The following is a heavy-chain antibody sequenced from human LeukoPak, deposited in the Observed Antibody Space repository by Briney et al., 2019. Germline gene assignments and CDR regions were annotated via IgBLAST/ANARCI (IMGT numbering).Heavy chain of an antibody. V-gene: IGHV4-34*01. Sequence: SETLSLTCAVYGGSFSGYYWSWIRQPPGKGLEWIGEINHSGSTNYNPSLKSRVTISVDTSKNQFSLKLSSVTAADTAVYYCAGIWVVPAAIPHSNYGMDVWGKGTTVTVSS. D-gene: IGHD2-2*01. J-gene: IGHJ6*04. CDR1: GGSFSGYY. CDR3: AGIWVVPAAIPHSNYGMDV. CDR2: INHSGST.